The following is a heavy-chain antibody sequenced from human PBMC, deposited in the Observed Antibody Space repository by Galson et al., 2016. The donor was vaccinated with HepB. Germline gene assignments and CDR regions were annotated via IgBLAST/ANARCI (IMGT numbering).Heavy chain of an antibody. CDR3: IPYGMDV. V-gene: IGHV3-73*01. CDR2: IRSKANSYAT. CDR1: GFTFSGSA. Sequence: SLRLSCAASGFTFSGSAMHWVRQASGKGLEWVGRIRSKANSYATAYAASVKGRFTISRDDSKNTAYLQINSLKTEDTAVYYCIPYGMDVWGQGTTVTVSS. J-gene: IGHJ6*02.